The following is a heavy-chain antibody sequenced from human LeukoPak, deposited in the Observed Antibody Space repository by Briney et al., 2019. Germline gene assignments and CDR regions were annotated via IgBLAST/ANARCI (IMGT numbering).Heavy chain of an antibody. CDR3: ARGGDYYGSGSQFDY. CDR1: GFTFSSYK. CDR2: ISSSGSTI. J-gene: IGHJ4*02. V-gene: IGHV3-48*03. Sequence: GGSLRLSCAASGFTFSSYKMNWVRQAPGKGLEWVSYISSSGSTIYYADSVKGRFTISRDNAKNSLYLQMNSLRAEDTAVYYCARGGDYYGSGSQFDYWGQGTLVTVSS. D-gene: IGHD3-10*01.